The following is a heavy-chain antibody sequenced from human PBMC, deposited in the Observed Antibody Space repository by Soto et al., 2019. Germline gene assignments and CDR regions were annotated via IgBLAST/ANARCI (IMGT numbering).Heavy chain of an antibody. J-gene: IGHJ6*02. V-gene: IGHV1-69*13. D-gene: IGHD1-26*01. CDR1: GGTFSSYA. CDR2: VIPIFGTA. CDR3: ARSSLVGATRYYYYYGMDV. Sequence: GPSGKVSCKASGGTFSSYAISWVRQAPGQGLEWMGGVIPIFGTANYAQKFQGRVTITADESASTAYMELSSLRSEDTAVYYCARSSLVGATRYYYYYGMDVWGQGTTVTVSS.